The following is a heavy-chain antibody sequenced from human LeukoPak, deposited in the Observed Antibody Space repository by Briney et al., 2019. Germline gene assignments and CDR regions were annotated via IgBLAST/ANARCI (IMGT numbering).Heavy chain of an antibody. Sequence: PGGSLRLSCAASGFTFSSYAMSWVRQAPGKGLEWGSAISGSGGSTYYADSLKGRFTISRDNSKNTLYLQMNSLKAEDTAVYYCAKTTNNWNYCLDYWGQGTLVTVSS. CDR2: ISGSGGST. V-gene: IGHV3-23*01. D-gene: IGHD1-7*01. CDR3: AKTTNNWNYCLDY. J-gene: IGHJ4*02. CDR1: GFTFSSYA.